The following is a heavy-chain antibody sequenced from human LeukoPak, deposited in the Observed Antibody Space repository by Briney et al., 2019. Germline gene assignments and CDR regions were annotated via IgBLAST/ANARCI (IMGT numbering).Heavy chain of an antibody. J-gene: IGHJ6*03. V-gene: IGHV4-34*01. Sequence: SETLSLTCAVYGGSFSGYYWSWIRQPPGKGLEWIGEINHSGSTNYNPSLKSRVTISVDTSKNQFSLKLSSVTAADTAVYYCARDRGYYCSGGSCYPPYYYYYMDVWGKGTTVTVSS. CDR1: GGSFSGYY. D-gene: IGHD2-15*01. CDR2: INHSGST. CDR3: ARDRGYYCSGGSCYPPYYYYYMDV.